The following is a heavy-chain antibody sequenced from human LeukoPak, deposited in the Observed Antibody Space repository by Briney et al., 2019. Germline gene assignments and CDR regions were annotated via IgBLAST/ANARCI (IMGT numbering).Heavy chain of an antibody. CDR2: IYYSGST. CDR3: ARDPYSGSYGNYYYYFMDV. Sequence: SETLSLTCTVSGGSISSSSYYWGWIRQPPGKGLEWIGSIYYSGSTYYNPSLESRVTISVDTSKNQFSLKLSSVTAADTAVYYCARDPYSGSYGNYYYYFMDVWGKGTTVTISS. V-gene: IGHV4-39*07. D-gene: IGHD1-26*01. J-gene: IGHJ6*03. CDR1: GGSISSSSYY.